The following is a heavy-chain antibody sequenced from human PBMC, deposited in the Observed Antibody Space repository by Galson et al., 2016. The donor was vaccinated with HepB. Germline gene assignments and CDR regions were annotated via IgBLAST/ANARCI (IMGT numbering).Heavy chain of an antibody. D-gene: IGHD6-19*01. CDR3: ARGSSAVDATEVGLDY. V-gene: IGHV3-30-3*01. CDR1: GFTFSSYA. Sequence: SLRLSCAASGFTFSSYAVHWVRQAPGKGLEWVAAISYDGSNEYYADSLKGRYTISRDNSRHTVYLHMTSLRRDDTAVYYCARGSSAVDATEVGLDYWGQGTLVIVSS. CDR2: ISYDGSNE. J-gene: IGHJ4*02.